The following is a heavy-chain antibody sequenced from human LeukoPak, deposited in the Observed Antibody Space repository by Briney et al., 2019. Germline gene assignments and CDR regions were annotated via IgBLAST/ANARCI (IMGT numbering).Heavy chain of an antibody. V-gene: IGHV3-23*01. CDR3: ARAAVYCGGDCYFDY. CDR1: GFTFSSYA. D-gene: IGHD2-21*02. CDR2: ISGSGGST. Sequence: PGGSLRLSCAASGFTFSSYAMSWFRQAPGKGLEWVSAISGSGGSTYYADSVKGRFTISRDNAKNSLYLQMNSLRAEDTAVYYCARAAVYCGGDCYFDYWGQGTLVTVSS. J-gene: IGHJ4*02.